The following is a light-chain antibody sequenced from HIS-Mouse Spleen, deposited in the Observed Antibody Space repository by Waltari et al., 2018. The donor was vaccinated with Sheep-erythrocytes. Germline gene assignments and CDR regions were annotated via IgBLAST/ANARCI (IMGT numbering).Light chain of an antibody. CDR3: QAWDSSTAWV. V-gene: IGLV2-23*01. CDR2: EGS. J-gene: IGLJ3*02. CDR1: SSDVGSYNL. Sequence: QSALTQPASVSGSPGQSITISCTGTSSDVGSYNLVSWYQQHPGKAPKLMIYEGSKRPSGVSNRFSGSKSGNTASLTISGLQAMDEADYYCQAWDSSTAWVFGGGTKLTVL.